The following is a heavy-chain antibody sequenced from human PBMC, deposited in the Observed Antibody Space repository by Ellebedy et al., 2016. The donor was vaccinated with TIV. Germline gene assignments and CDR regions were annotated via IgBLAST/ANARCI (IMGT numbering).Heavy chain of an antibody. CDR3: AGLDYGMDV. CDR2: IKKDGSEK. J-gene: IGHJ6*02. V-gene: IGHV3-7*01. Sequence: ESLKISCAASGFAFSTYWMTWVRQAPGTGLEWVANIKKDGSEKSYVDSVKGRFTISRDNAKNSLYLQMNSLRAEATAVYFCAGLDYGMDVWGQGTTVIVSS. CDR1: GFAFSTYW. D-gene: IGHD3/OR15-3a*01.